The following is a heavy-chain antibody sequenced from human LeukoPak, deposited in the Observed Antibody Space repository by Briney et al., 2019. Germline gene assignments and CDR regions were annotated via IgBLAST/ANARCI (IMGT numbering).Heavy chain of an antibody. J-gene: IGHJ5*02. CDR3: AVQWFGELAWFDP. CDR2: INHSGST. D-gene: IGHD3-10*01. V-gene: IGHV4-34*01. Sequence: TPSETLSLTCAVYGGSFSGYYWSWIRQPPGKGLEWIGEINHSGSTNYNPSLKSRVTISVDTSKNQFSLKLSSVTAADTAVYYCAVQWFGELAWFDPWGQGTLVTVSS. CDR1: GGSFSGYY.